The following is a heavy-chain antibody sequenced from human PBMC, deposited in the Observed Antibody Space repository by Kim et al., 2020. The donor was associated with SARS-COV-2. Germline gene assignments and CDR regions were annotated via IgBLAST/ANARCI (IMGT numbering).Heavy chain of an antibody. V-gene: IGHV3-30*04. D-gene: IGHD6-13*01. CDR2: ISYDGSNK. CDR1: GFTFSSYA. Sequence: GGSLRLSCAASGFTFSSYAMHWVRQAPGKGLEWVAVISYDGSNKYYADSVKGRFTISRDNSKNTLYLQMNSLRAEDTAVYYCARDGWLSGSSSWYLRIPSTLDYWGQGTLVTVSS. J-gene: IGHJ4*02. CDR3: ARDGWLSGSSSWYLRIPSTLDY.